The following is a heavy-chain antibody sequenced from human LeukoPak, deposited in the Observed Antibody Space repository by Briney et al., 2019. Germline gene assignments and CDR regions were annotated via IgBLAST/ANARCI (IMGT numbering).Heavy chain of an antibody. D-gene: IGHD3-16*02. CDR2: IYYSGST. Sequence: SETLSLTCTVSGGSISSYYWSWIRQPPGKGLEWIGYIYYSGSTNYNPSLKSRVTISVDTSKNQFSLKLSSVTAADTAVYYCARHYRKYAFDIWGQGTMVTVSS. CDR1: GGSISSYY. CDR3: ARHYRKYAFDI. V-gene: IGHV4-59*08. J-gene: IGHJ3*02.